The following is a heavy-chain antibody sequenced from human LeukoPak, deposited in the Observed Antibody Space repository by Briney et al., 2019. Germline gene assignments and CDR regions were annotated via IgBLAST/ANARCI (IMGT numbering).Heavy chain of an antibody. Sequence: SETLSLTCTVSGGSISSSTNYWGWIRQPPGKGREGIGSIYYSGTTFYNPSLKSRPTISVDTSRNQISLKLSSVTAADTAVYYCARLTKSLRGYSYAYFDYWGQGTLVPVSS. V-gene: IGHV4-39*01. J-gene: IGHJ4*02. CDR2: IYYSGTT. D-gene: IGHD5-18*01. CDR3: ARLTKSLRGYSYAYFDY. CDR1: GGSISSSTNY.